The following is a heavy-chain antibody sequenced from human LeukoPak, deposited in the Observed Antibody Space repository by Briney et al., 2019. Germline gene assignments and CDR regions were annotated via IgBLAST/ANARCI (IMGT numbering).Heavy chain of an antibody. CDR3: ARVRNAFHYYYGMDV. J-gene: IGHJ6*02. D-gene: IGHD2-2*01. CDR1: GFTFSSFN. Sequence: GGSLRLSCAGPGFTFSSFNMNWVRQAPGKGLELVSSISSSSSYINYADSVKGRFTISRDNAKNSVYLQMNSLRAEDMAVYYCARVRNAFHYYYGMDVWGQGTTVTLSS. CDR2: ISSSSSYI. V-gene: IGHV3-21*01.